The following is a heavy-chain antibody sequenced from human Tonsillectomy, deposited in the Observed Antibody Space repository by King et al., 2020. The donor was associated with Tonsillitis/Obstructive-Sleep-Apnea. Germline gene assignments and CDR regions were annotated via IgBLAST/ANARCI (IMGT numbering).Heavy chain of an antibody. V-gene: IGHV1-18*01. CDR1: GYTFTTYA. CDR3: ARVGLRGPGRHHHYYGKDG. J-gene: IGHJ6*01. CDR2: ISPYSGNT. D-gene: IGHD3-10*01. Sequence: VQLVESGPEVKKPGASVKVSCKASGYTFTTYAISWVRQAPGQGLEWMGWISPYSGNTNYAQKLQGRVTMTTDTSTTTAYMELRSLRSDDTAVFYCARVGLRGPGRHHHYYGKDGWGQGTTVPVSP.